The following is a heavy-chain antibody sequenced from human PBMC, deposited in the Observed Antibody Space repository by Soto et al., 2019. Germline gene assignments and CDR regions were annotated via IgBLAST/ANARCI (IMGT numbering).Heavy chain of an antibody. D-gene: IGHD2-2*01. CDR1: GGSISGSSYY. V-gene: IGHV4-39*01. CDR3: VSRKREENCSSNSSYVTS. Sequence: QSQLQESGPGLVKPSETLSLTCTVSGGSISGSSYYWGWIRQPPGKGLEWIATISYSGNTYYNPSLKSRVFISVDTSKNQFSLKLSSVTAADTAVYYCVSRKREENCSSNSSYVTSWGQGTLVTVSS. CDR2: ISYSGNT. J-gene: IGHJ5*02.